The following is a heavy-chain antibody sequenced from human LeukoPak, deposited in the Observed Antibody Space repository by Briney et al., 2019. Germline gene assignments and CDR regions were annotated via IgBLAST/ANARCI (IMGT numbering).Heavy chain of an antibody. Sequence: SVKVSCKASGGTFSSYAISWVRQAPGQGLEWMGRIIPILGIANYAQKFQGRVTMTTDTSTRTAYMELRSLRSDDTAVYYCARTLYYYGSGTYDPALLEYWGQGTLVTVSS. D-gene: IGHD3-10*01. CDR3: ARTLYYYGSGTYDPALLEY. V-gene: IGHV1-69*04. CDR2: IIPILGIA. CDR1: GGTFSSYA. J-gene: IGHJ4*02.